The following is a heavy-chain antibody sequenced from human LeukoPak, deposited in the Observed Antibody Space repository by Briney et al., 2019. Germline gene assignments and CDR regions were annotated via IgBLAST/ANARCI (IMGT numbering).Heavy chain of an antibody. CDR2: ISGSGDPT. Sequence: GGSLRDSCAAPGFSFSTYAMTSVRQVPRKGLDWVSVISGSGDPTYYADSVKGRFTVSRDNSKNTLYLQMNSLRAEDTAVYYCAKGVTLWDLWQPLCDWGQGTLVTVCS. CDR1: GFSFSTYA. CDR3: AKGVTLWDLWQPLCD. J-gene: IGHJ4*02. V-gene: IGHV3-23*01. D-gene: IGHD3-3*01.